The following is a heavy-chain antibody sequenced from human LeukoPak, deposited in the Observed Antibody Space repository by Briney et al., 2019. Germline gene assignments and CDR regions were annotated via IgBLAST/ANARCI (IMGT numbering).Heavy chain of an antibody. J-gene: IGHJ6*03. V-gene: IGHV4-59*01. CDR2: IYYSGST. Sequence: SETLSLTCTVSGGSISSYYWSWIRQPPGKGLEWIGYIYYSGSTHYNPSLKSRVTISVDTSKNQFSLKLSSVTAADTAVYYCGRTEESGYSYRYLGYYYYMDVWGKGTTVTVSS. CDR3: GRTEESGYSYRYLGYYYYMDV. D-gene: IGHD5-18*01. CDR1: GGSISSYY.